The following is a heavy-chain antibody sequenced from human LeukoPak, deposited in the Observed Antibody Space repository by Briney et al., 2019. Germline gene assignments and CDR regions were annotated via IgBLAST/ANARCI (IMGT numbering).Heavy chain of an antibody. Sequence: ASVTVSCKASGYAFTGYYMHWVRQAPGQGLEWMGWINPNSGGTNYAQKFQGRVTMTRDTSISTAYMELSRLRADDTAVYYCGRSRSGSYSGWGQGSLVTVSS. CDR2: INPNSGGT. V-gene: IGHV1-2*02. CDR3: GRSRSGSYSG. CDR1: GYAFTGYY. J-gene: IGHJ4*02. D-gene: IGHD1-26*01.